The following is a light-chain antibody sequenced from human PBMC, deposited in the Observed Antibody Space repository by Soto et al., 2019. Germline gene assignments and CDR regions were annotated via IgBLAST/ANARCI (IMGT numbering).Light chain of an antibody. J-gene: IGKJ5*01. CDR1: QSVNIY. CDR2: GAS. Sequence: EIVMTQSPATLSVSPGERATLSCRAGQSVNIYLAWYQQKPGQAPRLLIYGASSRATGIPDRFSGSGSGTDFTLTISRLEPEDFAVYYCQQYGSSPITFGQGTRLEIK. V-gene: IGKV3-20*01. CDR3: QQYGSSPIT.